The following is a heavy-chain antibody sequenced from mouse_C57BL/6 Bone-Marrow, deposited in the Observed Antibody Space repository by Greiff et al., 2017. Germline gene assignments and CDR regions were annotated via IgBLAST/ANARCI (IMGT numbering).Heavy chain of an antibody. Sequence: QVQLKESGPELVKPGASVKLSCKASGYTFTSYDINWVKQRPGPGLEWIGWIYPRDGSTKYNEKFKGKATLTVDTSSSTAYMELHSLTSEDSAVYFCARRCDGGFFDYWGQGTTLTVSS. J-gene: IGHJ2*01. V-gene: IGHV1-85*01. CDR3: ARRCDGGFFDY. CDR2: IYPRDGST. CDR1: GYTFTSYD. D-gene: IGHD3-1*01.